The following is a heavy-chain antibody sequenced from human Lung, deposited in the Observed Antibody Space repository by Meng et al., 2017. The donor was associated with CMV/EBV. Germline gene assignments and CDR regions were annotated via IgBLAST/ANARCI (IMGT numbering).Heavy chain of an antibody. CDR3: ARSRETSNTSWGWFDS. Sequence: QLGQSEGEVKNPWAKLKVSSKSYVSNITDYYLTWAGQAPGEGIEWMGLISPNSGDTNYAQNFQGRVTMTRDTSISTAYMELNRLGSDDTAIYYCARSRETSNTSWGWFDSWGQGTLVTVSS. CDR2: ISPNSGDT. CDR1: VSNITDYY. D-gene: IGHD2-2*01. V-gene: IGHV1-2*06. J-gene: IGHJ5*01.